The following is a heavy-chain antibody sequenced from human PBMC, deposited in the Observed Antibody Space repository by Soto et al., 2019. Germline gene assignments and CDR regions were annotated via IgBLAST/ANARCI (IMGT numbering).Heavy chain of an antibody. CDR3: VQSRCGGDCLEIYSSHAYNGLDV. Sequence: QVTLKESGPTLVKPTQTLTLTCTVSGLSLRTTGVGVGWVRQPPGKALEWLALLYWDDAQRYSPSLRSRLTIAKYMAEKQVFVTMTKMDTVYTATYYCVQSRCGGDCLEIYSSHAYNGLDVGGQGTTVTVSS. V-gene: IGHV2-5*02. CDR1: GLSLRTTGVG. D-gene: IGHD2-21*02. J-gene: IGHJ6*02. CDR2: LYWDDAQ.